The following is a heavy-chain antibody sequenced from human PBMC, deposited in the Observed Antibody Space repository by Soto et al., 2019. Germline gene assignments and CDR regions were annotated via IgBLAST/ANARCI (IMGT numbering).Heavy chain of an antibody. CDR2: LYYDGSA. Sequence: QVQLQESGPGLVKPSQTLSLTCTVSGGSVNTADYYWTWIRQSPGKGLEWIVNLYYDGSAYPNPSLTSRVTASVDTSNDQFSLNLFSVTAADTAVYYCARRMRDTYQYYNWFDPLGQGTLVTVSS. J-gene: IGHJ5*02. D-gene: IGHD3-16*02. V-gene: IGHV4-30-4*01. CDR1: GGSVNTADYY. CDR3: ARRMRDTYQYYNWFDP.